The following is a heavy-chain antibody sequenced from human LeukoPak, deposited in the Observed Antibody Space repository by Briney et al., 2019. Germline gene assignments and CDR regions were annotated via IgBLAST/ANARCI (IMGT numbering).Heavy chain of an antibody. D-gene: IGHD2-2*01. V-gene: IGHV1-69*01. CDR1: GGTFSSYA. CDR2: IIPTFGTA. J-gene: IGHJ5*02. CDR3: ARVKCSSTSCYDASRFDP. Sequence: SVKVSCKASGGTFSSYAISWVRQAPGQGLEWMGGIIPTFGTANYAQKFQGRVTITADESTSTAYMELSSLRSEDTAVYYCARVKCSSTSCYDASRFDPWGQGTLVTVSS.